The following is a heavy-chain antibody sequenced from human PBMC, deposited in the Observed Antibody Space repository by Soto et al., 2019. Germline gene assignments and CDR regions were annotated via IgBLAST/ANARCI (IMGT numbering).Heavy chain of an antibody. D-gene: IGHD6-13*01. CDR2: ISYDGSNK. J-gene: IGHJ4*02. Sequence: QVQLVESGGGVVQPGRSLRLSCAASGFTFSSYAMHWVRQAPGKGLEWVAVISYDGSNKYYADSVKGRFTISRDNSKNSLLLQSNSLRAGVTAGYYWARDRGAAGFDYWGQGTLVTVSA. V-gene: IGHV3-30-3*01. CDR1: GFTFSSYA. CDR3: ARDRGAAGFDY.